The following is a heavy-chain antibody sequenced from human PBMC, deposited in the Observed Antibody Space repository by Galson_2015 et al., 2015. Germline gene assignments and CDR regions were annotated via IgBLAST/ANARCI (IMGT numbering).Heavy chain of an antibody. J-gene: IGHJ4*01. V-gene: IGHV3-23*01. Sequence: SLRLSCAASAFTFSSYAMSWVRQAPGKGLEWVSAISGTGGSTYYADSVKGRFNISRDNSKNTLYLQINSLRAEDTAVCYCAKELPRSTVLGYCSAACCPLYYSGHASLVTVSS. CDR1: AFTFSSYA. D-gene: IGHD2-15*01. CDR3: AKELPRSTVLGYCSAACCPLYY. CDR2: ISGTGGST.